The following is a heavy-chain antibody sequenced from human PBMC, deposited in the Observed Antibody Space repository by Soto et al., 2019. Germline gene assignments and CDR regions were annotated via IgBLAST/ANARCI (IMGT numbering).Heavy chain of an antibody. CDR3: ARVPSLAATQYYFDY. D-gene: IGHD2-15*01. Sequence: QVQLQESGPGLVKPSQTLSLTCTVSGGSISSGGYYWSWIRQHPGKGLEWIGYIYYSGSTYYNPSHKRRATISVATSKNRFSLKLSSVTAADTAVYYWARVPSLAATQYYFDYWGQGTLVTVSS. J-gene: IGHJ4*02. V-gene: IGHV4-31*03. CDR1: GGSISSGGYY. CDR2: IYYSGST.